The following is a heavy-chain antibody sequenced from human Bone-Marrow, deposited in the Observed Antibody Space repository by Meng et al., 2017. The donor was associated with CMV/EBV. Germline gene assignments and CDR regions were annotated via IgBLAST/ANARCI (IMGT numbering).Heavy chain of an antibody. J-gene: IGHJ6*02. V-gene: IGHV4-34*01. CDR1: GGSFSGYY. CDR3: ASRDYSSATRRYGTDV. Sequence: SETLSLTCAVSGGSFSGYYWTWIRQSPGKGLEWVGEINHSGSTNYNPSLKSRVTISVDTSKNQFSLKLSSVNAADTAVYYCASRDYSSATRRYGTDVWGQGTMVTVFS. CDR2: INHSGST. D-gene: IGHD4-11*01.